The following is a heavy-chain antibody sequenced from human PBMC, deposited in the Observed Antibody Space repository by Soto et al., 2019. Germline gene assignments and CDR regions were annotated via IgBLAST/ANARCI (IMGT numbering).Heavy chain of an antibody. Sequence: ASVKVSCKASGYTFTSYAMHWVSQAPGQRIEWMGWINAGNGNTKYSQKFQGRVTITRDTSASTAYMELSSLRSEDTAVYYCARVGGDYDSSGYYYGEFDYWGQGTLVTVSS. CDR3: ARVGGDYDSSGYYYGEFDY. D-gene: IGHD3-22*01. CDR1: GYTFTSYA. J-gene: IGHJ4*02. V-gene: IGHV1-3*01. CDR2: INAGNGNT.